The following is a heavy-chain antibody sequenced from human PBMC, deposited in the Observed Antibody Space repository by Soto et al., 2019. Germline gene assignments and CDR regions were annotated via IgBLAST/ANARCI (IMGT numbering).Heavy chain of an antibody. D-gene: IGHD5-18*01. CDR3: ATNMPPHYTAMVAFGY. CDR2: ISYDGSNK. J-gene: IGHJ4*02. CDR1: GFTFSSYG. Sequence: PGGSLRLSCAASGFTFSSYGMHWVRQAPGKGLEWVAVISYDGSNKYYADSVKGRFTISRDNSKNTLYLQMNSLRAEDTAVYYCATNMPPHYTAMVAFGYWGQGTLVTVSS. V-gene: IGHV3-30*03.